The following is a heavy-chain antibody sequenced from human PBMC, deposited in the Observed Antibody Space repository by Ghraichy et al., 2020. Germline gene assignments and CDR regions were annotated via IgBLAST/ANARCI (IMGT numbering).Heavy chain of an antibody. CDR1: GFTFSSYW. D-gene: IGHD6-19*01. CDR3: ARDVRSVWQWLEPKSDYFDY. Sequence: GESLRLSCAASGFTFSSYWMSWVRQAPGKGLEWVANIKQDGSEKYYVDSVKGRFTISRDNAKNSLYLQMNSLRAEDTAVYYCARDVRSVWQWLEPKSDYFDYWGQGTLVTVSS. J-gene: IGHJ4*02. V-gene: IGHV3-7*01. CDR2: IKQDGSEK.